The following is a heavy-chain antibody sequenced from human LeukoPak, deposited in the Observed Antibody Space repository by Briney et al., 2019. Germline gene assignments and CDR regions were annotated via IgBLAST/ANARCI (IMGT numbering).Heavy chain of an antibody. CDR3: AKEMGFKIREVMLGFFEY. J-gene: IGHJ4*02. V-gene: IGHV3-48*03. D-gene: IGHD3-10*01. CDR2: ISSSGSTI. Sequence: GGSLRLSCAASGFTFSSYEMNWVRQAPGKGLEWVSYISSSGSTIYYADSVKGRFTISRDNSKNTLYLEMNSLRAEDTAVYYCAKEMGFKIREVMLGFFEYWGQGTLVTVSS. CDR1: GFTFSSYE.